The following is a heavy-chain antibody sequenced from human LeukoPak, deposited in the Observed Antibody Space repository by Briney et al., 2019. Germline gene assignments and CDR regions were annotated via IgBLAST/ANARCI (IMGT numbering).Heavy chain of an antibody. CDR3: AREKDCSGSSCYVGHDY. J-gene: IGHJ4*02. D-gene: IGHD2-2*01. CDR1: DYTFTSYG. V-gene: IGHV1-18*01. CDR2: ISAYNGNR. Sequence: GASVKVSCKASDYTFTSYGISWVRQAPGQGLEWMGWISAYNGNRNYAQKLQGRVTMTTDTSTSTAYMELRSLRFDDTAVYYCAREKDCSGSSCYVGHDYWGRGTLVTVSS.